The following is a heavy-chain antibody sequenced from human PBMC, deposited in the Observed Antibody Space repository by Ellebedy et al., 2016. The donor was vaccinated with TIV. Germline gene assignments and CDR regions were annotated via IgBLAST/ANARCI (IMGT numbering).Heavy chain of an antibody. CDR1: GYTFTDHW. J-gene: IGHJ5*02. CDR2: IFPDDSDT. CDR3: ARRDFSTYAREDWFDP. V-gene: IGHV5-51*01. D-gene: IGHD4-11*01. Sequence: GESLKISXQASGYTFTDHWIGWVRQMPGRGLEWMGIIFPDDSDTRYSPTFQGQVTISADKSINAVYLQWDSLKASDTAIYYCARRDFSTYAREDWFDPWGQGTLVTVSS.